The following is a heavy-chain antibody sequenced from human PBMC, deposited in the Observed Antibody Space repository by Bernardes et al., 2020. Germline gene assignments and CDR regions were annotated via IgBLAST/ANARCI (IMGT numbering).Heavy chain of an antibody. CDR1: GYSVTSYW. V-gene: IGHV5-51*01. Sequence: GEYLKIYSKGSGYSVTSYWIGWVRQMPGKGLEWMGIIYPGDSDTRYSPSFQGQVTISSDKSISTAYLQWSSLKASDTAMYYCARAGEGGYCSSTSCYRSGAFDIWGQGTMVTVSS. D-gene: IGHD2-2*02. J-gene: IGHJ3*02. CDR3: ARAGEGGYCSSTSCYRSGAFDI. CDR2: IYPGDSDT.